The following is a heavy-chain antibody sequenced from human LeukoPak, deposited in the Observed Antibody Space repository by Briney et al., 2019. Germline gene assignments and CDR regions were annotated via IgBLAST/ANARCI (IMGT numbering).Heavy chain of an antibody. Sequence: SETLSLTCTVSGASFSSYYWSWLRQPPGKGLEWIAYIFYNGNTKYNPSLKSRVTISVDTSKTQFSLKLSSVTAADTAVYYCARDSGTTGEVKFDPWGQGTLVTVSS. D-gene: IGHD3-10*01. V-gene: IGHV4-59*12. CDR3: ARDSGTTGEVKFDP. J-gene: IGHJ5*02. CDR1: GASFSSYY. CDR2: IFYNGNT.